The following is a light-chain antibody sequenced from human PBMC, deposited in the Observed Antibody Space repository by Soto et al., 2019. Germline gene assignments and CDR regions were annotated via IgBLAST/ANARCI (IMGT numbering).Light chain of an antibody. CDR3: QQSYNTPWT. CDR1: QSLSSY. J-gene: IGKJ1*01. Sequence: DIQMTQSPSSLSASVGDRVTITCRASQSLSSYLNWYQQKPGRAPKLLIYSASSLQSGVPSRFSGSGSGTDFTLTISSLQPDDFATYYCQQSYNTPWTFGQGTRWKSN. CDR2: SAS. V-gene: IGKV1-39*01.